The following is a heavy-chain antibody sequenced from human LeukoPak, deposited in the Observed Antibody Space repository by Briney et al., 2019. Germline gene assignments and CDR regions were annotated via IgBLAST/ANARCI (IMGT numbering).Heavy chain of an antibody. CDR1: GFTFGSYA. CDR3: AVMHRYYDGSGYWVQ. V-gene: IGHV3-23*01. J-gene: IGHJ4*02. CDR2: ISTSGGTT. D-gene: IGHD3-22*01. Sequence: GGSLRLSCAASGFTFGSYAMSWVRQAPGKGLEWVSGISTSGGTTSYAESVKGRFTVSRDNPRNTLYMEMNSLRDEDTAVYYCAVMHRYYDGSGYWVQWGQGTLVTVST.